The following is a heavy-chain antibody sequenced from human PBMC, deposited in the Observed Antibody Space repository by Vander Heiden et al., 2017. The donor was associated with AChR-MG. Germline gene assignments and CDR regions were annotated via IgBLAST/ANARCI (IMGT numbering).Heavy chain of an antibody. V-gene: IGHV1-69*01. D-gene: IGHD3-9*01. Sequence: QVQLVQSGAEVKKPGSSVKVYCKASGGTFSSYAISWVRQAPGQGLEWMGGIIPIFGTANYAQKFQGRVTITADESTSTAYMELSSLRSEDTAVYYCARDGYYDILTGYYTDYWGQGTLVTVSS. J-gene: IGHJ4*02. CDR1: GGTFSSYA. CDR2: IIPIFGTA. CDR3: ARDGYYDILTGYYTDY.